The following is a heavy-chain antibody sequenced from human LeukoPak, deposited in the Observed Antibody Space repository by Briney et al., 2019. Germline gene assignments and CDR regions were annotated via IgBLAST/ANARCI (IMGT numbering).Heavy chain of an antibody. CDR1: GFTFRSYG. Sequence: GRSLRLSCAASGFTFRSYGIHWVRQAPGKGLEWVAVISSDGRNKYYTDSVKGRFTISRDNSKNTLYLQMNSLRAEDTAVYYCARDQWGNGWSGSFDSWGRGTLVTVSS. D-gene: IGHD6-19*01. CDR2: ISSDGRNK. V-gene: IGHV3-30*03. J-gene: IGHJ4*02. CDR3: ARDQWGNGWSGSFDS.